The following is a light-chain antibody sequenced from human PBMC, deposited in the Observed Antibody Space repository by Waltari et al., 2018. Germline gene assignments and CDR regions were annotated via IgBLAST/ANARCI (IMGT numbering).Light chain of an antibody. CDR3: SAWDDSLSALV. J-gene: IGLJ1*01. V-gene: IGLV1-47*01. CDR1: SSNIGSNY. Sequence: QSVLIQPPSASGTPGQRVTISCSGSSSNIGSNYVYWYQQLPGTAPKLLIYKSNGRPSGVPDRLSGSKSGTEASLAISGLRSEDEADYYCSAWDDSLSALVFGTGTKVTVL. CDR2: KSN.